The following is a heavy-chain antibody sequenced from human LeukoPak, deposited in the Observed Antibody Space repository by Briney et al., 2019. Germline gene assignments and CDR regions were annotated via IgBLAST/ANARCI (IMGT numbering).Heavy chain of an antibody. V-gene: IGHV3-23*01. CDR1: GFTFNSYA. CDR3: AKDSLVATSPFDY. J-gene: IGHJ4*02. Sequence: AGGSLRLSCAASGFTFNSYAMSWVRQAPGKGLEWVSAISGSGGSTYYADSVKGRFTISRDNSKNTLYLQMDSLRAEDTAVYYCAKDSLVATSPFDYWGQGTLVTVSS. CDR2: ISGSGGST. D-gene: IGHD5-12*01.